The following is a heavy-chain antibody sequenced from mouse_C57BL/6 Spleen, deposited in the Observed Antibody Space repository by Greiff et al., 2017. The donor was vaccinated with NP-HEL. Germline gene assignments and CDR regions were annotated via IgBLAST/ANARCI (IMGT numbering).Heavy chain of an antibody. CDR1: GYAFSSSW. J-gene: IGHJ1*03. D-gene: IGHD4-1*01. V-gene: IGHV1-82*01. CDR3: ARTAGWDGYFDV. CDR2: IYPGDGDT. Sequence: QVQLKESGPELVKPGASVKISCKASGYAFSSSWMNWVKQRPGKGLEWIGRIYPGDGDTNYNGKFKGKATLTADKSSSTAYMQLSSLTSEDSAVYFCARTAGWDGYFDVWGTGTTVTVSS.